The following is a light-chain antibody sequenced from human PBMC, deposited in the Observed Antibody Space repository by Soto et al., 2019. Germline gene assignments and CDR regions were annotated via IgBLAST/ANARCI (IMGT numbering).Light chain of an antibody. CDR1: QSVSDNN. V-gene: IGKV3-20*01. Sequence: EIVLTQSPGTLSLSPGERAILSCRASQSVSDNNLAWYQQKPGQAPRLLMYGAFFRVTGVPDRFSGSASGVDSTLTISRLAPEDFAVYFCQQYGASPITFGPGTKVDT. J-gene: IGKJ3*01. CDR2: GAF. CDR3: QQYGASPIT.